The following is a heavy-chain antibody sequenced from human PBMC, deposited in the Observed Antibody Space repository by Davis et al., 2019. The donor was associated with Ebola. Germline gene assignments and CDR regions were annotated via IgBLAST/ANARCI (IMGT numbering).Heavy chain of an antibody. CDR1: GYSFTSYW. J-gene: IGHJ4*02. D-gene: IGHD1-26*01. Sequence: KVSCKGSGYSFTSYWIGWVRQMPGKGLEWMGIIYPGDSDTRYSPSFQGQVTISADKSISTAYLQWSSLKASDTATYYCARHRARATIDYWGQGTLVTVSS. CDR2: IYPGDSDT. CDR3: ARHRARATIDY. V-gene: IGHV5-51*01.